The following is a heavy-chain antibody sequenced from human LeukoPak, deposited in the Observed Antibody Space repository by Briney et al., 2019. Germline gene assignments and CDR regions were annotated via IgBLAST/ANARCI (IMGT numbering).Heavy chain of an antibody. V-gene: IGHV5-51*01. Sequence: GESLKISRKGSGYSFTSYWIGWVRQMPGTGLEWMGFFYPGDSDTRYSPSFQGQVTISADKSISTAYLQWSSLKASDTAMYYCARFGYSSSTSCYGGDYWGQGTLVTVSS. CDR3: ARFGYSSSTSCYGGDY. CDR2: FYPGDSDT. D-gene: IGHD2-2*01. CDR1: GYSFTSYW. J-gene: IGHJ4*02.